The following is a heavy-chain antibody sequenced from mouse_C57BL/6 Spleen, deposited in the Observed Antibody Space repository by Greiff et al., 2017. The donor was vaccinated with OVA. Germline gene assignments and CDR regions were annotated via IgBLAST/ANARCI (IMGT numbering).Heavy chain of an antibody. Sequence: EVQVVESGGGLVQPKGSLKLSCAASGFSFNTYAMNWVRQAPGKGLEWVARIRSKSNNYATYYADSVKDRFTISRDDSESMLYLQMNNLKPEYTALYCCLRHDGYYWFAYWGQGTLVTVSA. CDR1: GFSFNTYA. CDR3: LRHDGYYWFAY. J-gene: IGHJ3*01. V-gene: IGHV10-1*01. D-gene: IGHD2-3*01. CDR2: IRSKSNNYAT.